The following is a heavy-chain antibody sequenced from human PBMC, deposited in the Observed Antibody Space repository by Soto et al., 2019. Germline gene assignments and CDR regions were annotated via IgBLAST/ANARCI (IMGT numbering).Heavy chain of an antibody. CDR3: TSSLDIVVVVAATGYYFDY. CDR1: GFTFGDYA. CDR2: IRSKAYGGTT. D-gene: IGHD2-15*01. J-gene: IGHJ4*02. Sequence: GGSLRLSCTASGFTFGDYAMSWFRQAPGKGLEWVGFIRSKAYGGTTEYDASVKGRFTISRDDSKSIAYLQMNSLKTEDTAVYYCTSSLDIVVVVAATGYYFDYWGQGTLVTVSS. V-gene: IGHV3-49*03.